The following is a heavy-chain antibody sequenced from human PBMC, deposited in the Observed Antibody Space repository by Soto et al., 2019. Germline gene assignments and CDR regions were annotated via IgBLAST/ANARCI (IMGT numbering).Heavy chain of an antibody. CDR1: GFTFSSYW. D-gene: IGHD1-26*01. CDR2: INSDGSST. Sequence: EVQLVESGGGLVQPGGSLRLSCAASGFTFSSYWMHWVRQDPGKGLVWVSRINSDGSSTGYADSVEGRFTISRDDSKSTLYLQMNSLRAEDTAVYYCARDPSHSYYTLFYYFDYWGQGTLVTVSS. CDR3: ARDPSHSYYTLFYYFDY. J-gene: IGHJ4*02. V-gene: IGHV3-74*01.